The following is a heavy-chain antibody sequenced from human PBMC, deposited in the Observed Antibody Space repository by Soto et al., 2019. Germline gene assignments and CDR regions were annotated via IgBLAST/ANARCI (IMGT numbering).Heavy chain of an antibody. CDR2: VFYTGTT. D-gene: IGHD3-16*01. V-gene: IGHV4-59*01. Sequence: HVQLQESGPGLVKASETLSLTCTVSQGSISSYYWSWVTQSPGKGLEWIVYVFYTGTTYYKPSLKSRFTISVDPSKNQCALKLSSVTSAETGMYYWARSLGSAGWHDYWGQGTLVTVSS. J-gene: IGHJ4*02. CDR1: QGSISSYY. CDR3: ARSLGSAGWHDY.